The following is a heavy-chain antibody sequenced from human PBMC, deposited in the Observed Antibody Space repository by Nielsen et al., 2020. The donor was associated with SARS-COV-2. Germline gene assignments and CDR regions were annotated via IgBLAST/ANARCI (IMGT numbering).Heavy chain of an antibody. CDR2: ISYDGSNK. CDR3: AKWPSVYYYDSSGIPSDDAFDI. D-gene: IGHD3-22*01. CDR1: GFTFDDYA. V-gene: IGHV3-30-3*02. J-gene: IGHJ3*02. Sequence: GGSLRLSCAASGFTFDDYAMHWVRQAPGKGLEWVAVISYDGSNKYYADSVKGRFTISRDNSKNTLYLQMNSLRAEDTAVYYCAKWPSVYYYDSSGIPSDDAFDIWGQGTMVTVSS.